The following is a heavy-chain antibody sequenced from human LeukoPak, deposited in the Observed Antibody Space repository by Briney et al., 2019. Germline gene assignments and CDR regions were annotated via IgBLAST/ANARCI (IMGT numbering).Heavy chain of an antibody. CDR3: AKDWSSGWYVSEGY. J-gene: IGHJ4*02. CDR1: GFTFSSYA. V-gene: IGHV3-23*01. D-gene: IGHD6-19*01. CDR2: ISGSGGST. Sequence: GGSLRLSCEASGFTFSSYAMSWVRQAPGKGLEWVSAISGSGGSTYYADSVKGRFTISRDNSKNTLYLQMNSLRAEDTAVYYCAKDWSSGWYVSEGYWGQGTLVTVSS.